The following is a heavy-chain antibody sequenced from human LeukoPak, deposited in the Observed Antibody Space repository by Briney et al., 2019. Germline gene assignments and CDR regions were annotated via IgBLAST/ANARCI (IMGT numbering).Heavy chain of an antibody. D-gene: IGHD6-19*01. J-gene: IGHJ6*02. CDR2: ISYDGVNK. V-gene: IGHV3-30*18. Sequence: GGSLRLSCAASGFTFSSYGMHWVRQAPGKGLEWVAVISYDGVNKDYAGSVKGRFTISRDNSKNTLYLQMNSLRAEDTAVYYCAKGLLAGKYYYYGMDVWGQGTTVTVSS. CDR1: GFTFSSYG. CDR3: AKGLLAGKYYYYGMDV.